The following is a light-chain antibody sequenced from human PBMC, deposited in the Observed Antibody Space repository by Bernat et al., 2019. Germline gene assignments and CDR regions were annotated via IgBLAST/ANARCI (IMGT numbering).Light chain of an antibody. CDR2: RDN. J-gene: IGLJ3*02. CDR1: RLAN. V-gene: IGLV3-1*01. CDR3: QAWDSSTGV. Sequence: SYELTQPPSVSVSPGQTASITCSGDRLANTCWYQQKPGQSPVVVIFRDNKRPSGIPERFSGSNSGNTATLTISGTQAMDEADYYCQAWDSSTGVFGGGTKLTAL.